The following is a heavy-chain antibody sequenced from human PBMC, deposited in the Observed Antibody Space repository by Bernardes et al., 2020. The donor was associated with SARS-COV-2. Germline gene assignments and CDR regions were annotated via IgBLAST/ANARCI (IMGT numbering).Heavy chain of an antibody. Sequence: GGSLRLSCAVSGFTFSDFAMTWVRQAPGKGLEWVSTISAGGKTFYADSVRGRFTSSRDNSKNTLFLQMNSLRPDDTAVYYCGKDPNSGGYYLHRFAVDVWGKGTTVTVSS. CDR1: GFTFSDFA. CDR3: GKDPNSGGYYLHRFAVDV. D-gene: IGHD3-22*01. V-gene: IGHV3-23*01. CDR2: ISAGGKT. J-gene: IGHJ6*04.